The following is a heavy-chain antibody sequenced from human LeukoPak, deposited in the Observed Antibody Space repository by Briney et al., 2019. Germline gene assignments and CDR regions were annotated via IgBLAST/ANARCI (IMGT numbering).Heavy chain of an antibody. CDR1: GGSISSSSYY. J-gene: IGHJ5*02. D-gene: IGHD2-2*01. Sequence: PSETLSLTCTVSGGSISSSSYYWGWIRQPPGKGLEWIGSIYYSGSTYYNPSLKSRVTISVDTSKNQFSLKLSSVTAADTAVYYCARFERAWVPAARYNWFDPWGQGTLVTVSS. V-gene: IGHV4-39*01. CDR2: IYYSGST. CDR3: ARFERAWVPAARYNWFDP.